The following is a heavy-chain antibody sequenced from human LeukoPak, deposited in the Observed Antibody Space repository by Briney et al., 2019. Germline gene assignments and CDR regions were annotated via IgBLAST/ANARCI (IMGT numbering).Heavy chain of an antibody. CDR1: GFSFSSYE. D-gene: IGHD6-19*01. CDR2: ISASGSTI. J-gene: IGHJ4*02. CDR3: ARGQWLVRGVYFDY. V-gene: IGHV3-48*03. Sequence: QPGGSLRLSCAASGFSFSSYEMNWVRQAPGKGLEWVSYISASGSTIHYADSVKGRFTFSRDNSKNLLYLQMNSLRAEDTAVYYCARGQWLVRGVYFDYWGQGTLVSVSS.